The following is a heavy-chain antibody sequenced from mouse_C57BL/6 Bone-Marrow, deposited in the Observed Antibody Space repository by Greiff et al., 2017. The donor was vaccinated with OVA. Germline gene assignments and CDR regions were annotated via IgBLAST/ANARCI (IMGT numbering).Heavy chain of an antibody. J-gene: IGHJ3*01. Sequence: VKLQESGAELVRPGTSVKMSCKASGYTFTNYWIGWAKQRPGHGLEWIGDIYPGGGYTNYNEKFKGKATLTADKSSSTAYMQFSSLSSEDSAIYYCAREDSSGDWFAYWGQGTLVTVSA. CDR1: GYTFTNYW. CDR2: IYPGGGYT. V-gene: IGHV1-63*01. CDR3: AREDSSGDWFAY. D-gene: IGHD3-2*02.